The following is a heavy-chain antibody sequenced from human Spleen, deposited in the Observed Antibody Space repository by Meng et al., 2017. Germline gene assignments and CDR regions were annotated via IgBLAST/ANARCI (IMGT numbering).Heavy chain of an antibody. Sequence: GQLQQWGAGLLKTSVCLSLTVVVSGGCFSDYYWSWIRQPPGKGLEWIGKINHSGSTNYNPSLESRATISVDTSQNNLSLKLSSVTAADSAVYYCARGPTTMAHDFDYWGQGTLVTVSS. D-gene: IGHD4-11*01. CDR3: ARGPTTMAHDFDY. CDR1: GGCFSDYY. V-gene: IGHV4-34*01. J-gene: IGHJ4*02. CDR2: INHSGST.